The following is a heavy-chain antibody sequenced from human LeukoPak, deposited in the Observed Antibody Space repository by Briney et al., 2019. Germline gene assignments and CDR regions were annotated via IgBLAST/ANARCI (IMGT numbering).Heavy chain of an antibody. CDR1: GFTFSNYW. Sequence: PGGSLRLSCAASGFTFSNYWMHWVRQAPGNGLVWVSRINGDSSTTAYADSVKGRFTISRDNAKNTAYLQINSLRAEDTAVYYCVRLKGGYWGQGTLVTVSS. CDR3: VRLKGGY. D-gene: IGHD1-26*01. J-gene: IGHJ4*02. V-gene: IGHV3-74*01. CDR2: INGDSSTT.